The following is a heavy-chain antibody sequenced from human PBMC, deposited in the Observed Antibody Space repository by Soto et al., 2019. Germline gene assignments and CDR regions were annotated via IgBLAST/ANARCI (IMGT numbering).Heavy chain of an antibody. D-gene: IGHD2-21*02. CDR2: ISSSGDTT. V-gene: IGHV3-48*02. CDR3: ARLPKGSLVTA. J-gene: IGHJ4*02. Sequence: VQLVESGGGLVSPGGSLTLSCVGSGFRFSDHSMHWVRRAPGTGLQWLSYISSSGDTTHYADSVRGRFTVSRDNAKNSVFLRMDSLRDDDTAIYYCARLPKGSLVTAWGQGTLVTVSS. CDR1: GFRFSDHS.